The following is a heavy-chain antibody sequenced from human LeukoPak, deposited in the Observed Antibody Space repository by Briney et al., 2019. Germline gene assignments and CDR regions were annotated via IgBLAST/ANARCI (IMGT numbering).Heavy chain of an antibody. CDR1: GGSISSSSYY. V-gene: IGHV4-39*07. CDR2: IYYSGST. CDR3: ARVHSIAVAGSYYFDY. Sequence: SETLPLTCTVSGGSISSSSYYWGWIRQPPGKGLEWIGSIYYSGSTYYNPSLKSRVTISVDTSKNQFSLKLSSVTAADTAVYYCARVHSIAVAGSYYFDYWGQGTLVTVSS. D-gene: IGHD6-19*01. J-gene: IGHJ4*02.